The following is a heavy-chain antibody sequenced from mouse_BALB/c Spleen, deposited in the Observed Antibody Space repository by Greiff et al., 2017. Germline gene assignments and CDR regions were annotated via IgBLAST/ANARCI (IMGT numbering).Heavy chain of an antibody. D-gene: IGHD1-3*01. CDR2: ISYSGST. CDR1: GYSITSDYA. J-gene: IGHJ3*01. Sequence: EVQLQQSGPGLVKPSQSLSLTCTVTGYSITSDYAWNWIRQFPGNKLEWMGYISYSGSTSYNPSLKSRISITRDTSKNQFFLQLNSVTTEDTATYYCARSSPFAYWGQGTLVTVSA. CDR3: ARSSPFAY. V-gene: IGHV3-2*02.